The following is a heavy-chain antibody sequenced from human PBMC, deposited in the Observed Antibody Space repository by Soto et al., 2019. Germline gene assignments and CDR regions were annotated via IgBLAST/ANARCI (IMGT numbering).Heavy chain of an antibody. D-gene: IGHD3-22*01. CDR2: MIPIFGTA. CDR1: GGTFSSYA. CDR3: AREYYYDSSGYHGDAFDI. Sequence: SVKVSCKASGGTFSSYAISWVRQAPGQGLEWMGGMIPIFGTANYAQKFQGRVTITADESTSTAYMELSSLRSEDTAVYYCAREYYYDSSGYHGDAFDIWAQGTMVTVSS. V-gene: IGHV1-69*13. J-gene: IGHJ3*02.